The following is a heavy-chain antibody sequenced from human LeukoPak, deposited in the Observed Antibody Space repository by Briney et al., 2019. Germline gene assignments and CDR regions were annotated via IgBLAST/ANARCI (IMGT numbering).Heavy chain of an antibody. V-gene: IGHV3-7*04. CDR2: IKQDGSEK. D-gene: IGHD2-2*01. Sequence: GSLRLSCAASGFIFTNYWMSWVRQAPGKGLEWVANIKQDGSEKYYVDSVKGRFTISRDNAKSSLYLQMNSLRAEDTAVYYCARGRYCSSTSCPLFDYWGQGTLVTVSS. CDR1: GFIFTNYW. CDR3: ARGRYCSSTSCPLFDY. J-gene: IGHJ4*02.